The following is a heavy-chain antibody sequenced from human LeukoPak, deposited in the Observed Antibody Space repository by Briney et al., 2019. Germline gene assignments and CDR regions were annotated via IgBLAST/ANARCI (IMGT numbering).Heavy chain of an antibody. J-gene: IGHJ6*02. D-gene: IGHD3-22*01. CDR3: AREENSRGYYGSYDYGMDV. CDR1: GFTFSSYS. V-gene: IGHV3-48*01. CDR2: ISSSSSTI. Sequence: PGGSLRLSCAASGFTFSSYSMNWVRQAPGKGLEWVSYISSSSSTIYYADSVKGRFTISRDNAKNSLYLQMNSLRAEDTAVYYCAREENSRGYYGSYDYGMDVWGQGTTVTVSS.